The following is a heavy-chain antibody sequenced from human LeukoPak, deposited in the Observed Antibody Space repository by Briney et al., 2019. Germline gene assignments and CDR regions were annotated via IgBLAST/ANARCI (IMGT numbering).Heavy chain of an antibody. V-gene: IGHV4-34*01. CDR3: AREFKGYSSTWSLRYSYYMDV. CDR1: GGSFSGYY. Sequence: SETLSLTCAVYGGSFSGYYWSWIRQPPGKGLEWIGEINHSGSTNYNPSLKSRVTISVGSSKNQFSLKLSSVTAADTAVYFCAREFKGYSSTWSLRYSYYMDVWGKGTTVTISS. CDR2: INHSGST. D-gene: IGHD2-2*01. J-gene: IGHJ6*03.